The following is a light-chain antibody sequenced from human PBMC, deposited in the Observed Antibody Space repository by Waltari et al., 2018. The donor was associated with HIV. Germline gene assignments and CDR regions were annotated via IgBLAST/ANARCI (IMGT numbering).Light chain of an antibody. CDR1: SSDVGAYNF. V-gene: IGLV2-11*01. CDR3: CSYAGNYIFD. CDR2: DVK. Sequence: QSALTQPRSVSGSPGQSVTISCTGTSSDVGAYNFVSWYQQYLGKAPKLLIYDVKKRPSGVPDRFYGSKSDNTASLTISGLQAEDEADYYCCSYAGNYIFDFGGGTKLTVL. J-gene: IGLJ2*01.